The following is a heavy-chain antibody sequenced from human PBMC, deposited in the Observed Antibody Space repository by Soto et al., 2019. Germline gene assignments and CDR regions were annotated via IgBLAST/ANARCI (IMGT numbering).Heavy chain of an antibody. CDR2: ISVYNGNT. J-gene: IGHJ4*02. CDR1: GYTFTNYG. D-gene: IGHD3-16*01. V-gene: IGHV1-18*04. CDR3: ARTIDYGANSVPDY. Sequence: ASVKVSCKASGYTFTNYGISWVRQAPGQGPEWMGWISVYNGNTNYAQKVQGRVTMSTDTYTSTAYMEMRSLRSDDTAVYYCARTIDYGANSVPDYWGQGTLVTVSS.